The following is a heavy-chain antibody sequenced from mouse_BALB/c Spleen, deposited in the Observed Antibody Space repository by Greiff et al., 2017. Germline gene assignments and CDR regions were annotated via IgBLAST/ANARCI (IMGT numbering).Heavy chain of an antibody. CDR2: ISYDGSN. CDR3: ARGELGHWFAY. V-gene: IGHV3-6*02. J-gene: IGHJ3*01. CDR1: GYSITSGYY. D-gene: IGHD4-1*01. Sequence: VQLKESGPGLVKPSQSLSLTCSVTGYSITSGYYWNWIRQFPGNKLEWMGYISYDGSNNYNPSLKNRISITRDTSKNQFFLKLNSVTTEDTATYYCARGELGHWFAYGGQGTLVTVSA.